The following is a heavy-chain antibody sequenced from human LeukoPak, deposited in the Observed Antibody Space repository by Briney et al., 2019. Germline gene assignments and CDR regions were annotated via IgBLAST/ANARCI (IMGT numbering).Heavy chain of an antibody. CDR3: ARGTRGYSSSWYPPTYYYYYMDV. D-gene: IGHD6-13*01. J-gene: IGHJ6*03. CDR1: GDSIRSSRYN. V-gene: IGHV4-39*07. Sequence: PSETLSLTCTVSGDSIRSSRYNWGWIRQSPGKGLEWIGSIHYTGTTYYNPSLKNRVTISIDTSKTQFSLKLTSVTAADTAVYYCARGTRGYSSSWYPPTYYYYYMDVWGKGTTVTVSS. CDR2: IHYTGTT.